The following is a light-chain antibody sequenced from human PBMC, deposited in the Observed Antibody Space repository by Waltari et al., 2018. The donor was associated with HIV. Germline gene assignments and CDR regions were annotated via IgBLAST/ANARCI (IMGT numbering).Light chain of an antibody. J-gene: IGKJ4*01. CDR2: WAS. CDR3: QQYYDTPLT. CDR1: QSVLYSSNNKNY. V-gene: IGKV4-1*01. Sequence: EIVMTQSPDSLAVSLGERATINCKSSQSVLYSSNNKNYLAWYQQKPGQPPKLLIYWASTRESGVPDRFSGSGSGTDFTLTISSLQAEDVAVYYCQQYYDTPLTFGGGTKVEIK.